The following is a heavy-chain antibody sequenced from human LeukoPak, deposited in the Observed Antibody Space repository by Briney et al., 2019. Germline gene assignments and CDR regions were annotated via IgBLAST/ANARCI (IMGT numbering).Heavy chain of an antibody. CDR1: GFTFSSYG. J-gene: IGHJ4*02. V-gene: IGHV3-7*05. Sequence: GGSLRLSCVASGFTFSSYGMHWVRQAPGKGLEWVANIKEDGSEKYYVDSVKGRFTISRDNAKNSLFLQLDSLRAEDTAVYYCARGKYYFDYWGQGTLVTVSS. CDR3: ARGKYYFDY. CDR2: IKEDGSEK.